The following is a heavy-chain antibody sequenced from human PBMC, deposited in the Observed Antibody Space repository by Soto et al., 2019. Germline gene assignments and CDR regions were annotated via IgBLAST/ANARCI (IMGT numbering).Heavy chain of an antibody. D-gene: IGHD3-22*01. J-gene: IGHJ1*01. Sequence: GGSLRLSCAASGFTFSSYAMHWVRQAPGKGLEWVAVISYDGSNKYYADSVKGRFTISRDNSKNTLYLQMNSLRAEDTAVYYCARGYSGFLYYYDSSGLEYFQHWGQGT. CDR3: ARGYSGFLYYYDSSGLEYFQH. CDR2: ISYDGSNK. V-gene: IGHV3-30-3*01. CDR1: GFTFSSYA.